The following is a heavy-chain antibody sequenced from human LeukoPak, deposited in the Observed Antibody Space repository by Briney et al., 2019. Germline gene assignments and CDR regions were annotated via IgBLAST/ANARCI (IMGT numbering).Heavy chain of an antibody. CDR2: ISYDGSNK. J-gene: IGHJ5*02. Sequence: GGSLRLSCAASGFTFSSYGMHWVRQAPGKGLEWVAVISYDGSNKYYADSVKGRFTISRDNSKNTLYLQMNSLRAEDTAVYYCAREGSDFWSGYLNWFDPWGQGTPVTVSS. D-gene: IGHD3-3*01. CDR3: AREGSDFWSGYLNWFDP. V-gene: IGHV3-30*03. CDR1: GFTFSSYG.